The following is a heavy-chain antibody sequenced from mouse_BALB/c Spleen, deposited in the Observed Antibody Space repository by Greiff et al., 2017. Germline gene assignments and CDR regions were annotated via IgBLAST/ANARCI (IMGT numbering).Heavy chain of an antibody. CDR3: AREGHYYGSPYYAMDY. J-gene: IGHJ4*01. V-gene: IGHV2-9*02. CDR1: GFSLTSYG. CDR2: IWAGGST. D-gene: IGHD1-1*01. Sequence: VQLVESGPGLVAPSQSLSITCTVSGFSLTSYGVHWVRQPPGKGLEWLGVIWAGGSTNYNSALMSRLSISKDNSKSQVFLKMNSLQTDDTAMYYCAREGHYYGSPYYAMDYWGQGTSVTVSS.